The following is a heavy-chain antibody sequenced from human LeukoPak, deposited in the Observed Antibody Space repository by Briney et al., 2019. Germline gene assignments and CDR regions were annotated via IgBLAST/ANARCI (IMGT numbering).Heavy chain of an antibody. V-gene: IGHV3-23*01. CDR2: ISGSGGST. J-gene: IGHJ4*02. CDR1: GFTFSSYA. Sequence: PGGSLRLSCAASGFTFSSYAMSWVRQAPGKGLQWDSTISGSGGSTYYADSVKGRFTISRDNSKNTLYLQMNSLRAEDTAVYYCARRPGLERYYFDYWGQGTLVTVSS. CDR3: ARRPGLERYYFDY. D-gene: IGHD1-1*01.